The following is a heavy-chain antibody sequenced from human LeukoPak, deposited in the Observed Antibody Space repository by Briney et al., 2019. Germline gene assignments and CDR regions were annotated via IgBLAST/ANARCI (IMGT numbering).Heavy chain of an antibody. CDR3: ARDPDVISYGMDV. J-gene: IGHJ6*02. D-gene: IGHD2-21*01. CDR2: ISSSSYI. Sequence: GGSLRLSCAASGFTFSSYSMNWVRQAPGKGLEWVSSISSSSYIYYADSVKGRFTISRDNAKNSLYLQMNSLRAEDTAVYYCARDPDVISYGMDVWGQGTTVTVSS. CDR1: GFTFSSYS. V-gene: IGHV3-21*01.